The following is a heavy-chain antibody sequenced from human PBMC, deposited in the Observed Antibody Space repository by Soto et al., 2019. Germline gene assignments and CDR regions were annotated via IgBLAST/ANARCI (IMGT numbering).Heavy chain of an antibody. Sequence: QVQLVQSGAEVKKPGASVKVSCKASGYTFTNYDIHWVRQVTGQGLEWMGWMNPDSGNTGQSKPFQGRVTMTRDTSMSTVYMEMSSLRSGDTAVYYCARGPCRRTWFDPWGQGTLVTVSS. CDR2: MNPDSGNT. CDR1: GYTFTNYD. V-gene: IGHV1-8*01. J-gene: IGHJ5*02. CDR3: ARGPCRRTWFDP.